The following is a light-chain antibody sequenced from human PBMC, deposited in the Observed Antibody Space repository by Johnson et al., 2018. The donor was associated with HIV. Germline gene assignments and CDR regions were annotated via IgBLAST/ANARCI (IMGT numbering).Light chain of an antibody. CDR2: DNN. CDR3: ETLDSSLTAV. J-gene: IGLJ1*01. Sequence: QSVLTQPPSVSAAPGQKVTISCSGTGSNIGNNYVSWYQQFPGTAPKLLIYDNNKRPSGIPDRFSGSKSGTSATLGLTGLQTEDEADYYCETLDSSLTAVFGTGTKVTVL. CDR1: GSNIGNNY. V-gene: IGLV1-51*01.